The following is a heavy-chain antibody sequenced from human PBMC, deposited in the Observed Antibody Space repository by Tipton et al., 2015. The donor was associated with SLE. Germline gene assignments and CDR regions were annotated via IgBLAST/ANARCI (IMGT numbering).Heavy chain of an antibody. D-gene: IGHD6-13*01. V-gene: IGHV3-30*04. CDR1: GFTFSVYA. J-gene: IGHJ1*01. Sequence: SLRLSCAASGFTFSVYAMHWVRQAPGKGLEWVAVISYDGSNKYYADSVKGRFTISRDNSKNTLFLQMNSLRAEDTAVYYCASPGYSIAAAITGNFHHWGQGSLVTVSS. CDR2: ISYDGSNK. CDR3: ASPGYSIAAAITGNFHH.